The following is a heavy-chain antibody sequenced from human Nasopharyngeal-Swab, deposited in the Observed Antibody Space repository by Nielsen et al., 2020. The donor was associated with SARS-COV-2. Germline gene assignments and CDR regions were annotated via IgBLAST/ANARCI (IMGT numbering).Heavy chain of an antibody. CDR1: GYSFTSYP. V-gene: IGHV1-3*01. D-gene: IGHD6-19*01. J-gene: IGHJ5*02. CDR3: ARGQTWLPRFDP. Sequence: ASVKVSCKAAGYSFTSYPIHWVRQAPGQRPEWMGWIDAGDGNARYSEKFQGRVTITRDTSASTAHMELISLTSEDTAFYFCARGQTWLPRFDPWGQGTLVTVSS. CDR2: IDAGDGNA.